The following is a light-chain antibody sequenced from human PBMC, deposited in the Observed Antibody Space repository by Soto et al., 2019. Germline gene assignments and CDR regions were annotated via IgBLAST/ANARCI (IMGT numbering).Light chain of an antibody. J-gene: IGKJ3*01. CDR1: QTINNL. CDR3: QHYDIYGRLT. Sequence: DLQMTQSPSTLSASVGDTVTITCRTSQTINNLLAWYQKKPGKAPGPLIFDASTVNPGVPSRFSGSGSGTDFTLTISDLQPDDFATYYCQHYDIYGRLTFGPGTTVDIK. V-gene: IGKV1-5*01. CDR2: DAS.